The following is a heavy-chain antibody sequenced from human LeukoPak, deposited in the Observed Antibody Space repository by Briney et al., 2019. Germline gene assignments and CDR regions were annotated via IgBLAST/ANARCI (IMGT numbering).Heavy chain of an antibody. V-gene: IGHV3-74*01. D-gene: IGHD6-25*01. CDR2: INSDGSSA. Sequence: GGSLRLSCAASGFTFSSHWMHWVRQAPGKGLVWVSRINSDGSSASYADSVKGRFTISRDNAKNTLYLHMDSLRAEDTAVYYCVRPSESWLGQGLWGQGTLVTVSS. CDR3: VRPSESWLGQGL. J-gene: IGHJ4*02. CDR1: GFTFSSHW.